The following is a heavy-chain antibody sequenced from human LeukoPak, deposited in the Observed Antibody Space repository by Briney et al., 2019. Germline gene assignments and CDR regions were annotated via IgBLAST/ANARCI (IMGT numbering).Heavy chain of an antibody. Sequence: GGSLRLSCAASGISFDDYAMHWVRQAPGKGLEWVSGISWNSGSIGYADSVKGRFTISRDNAKNSLYLQMNSLRAEDTALYHCAKATVTDVGYFDYWGQGTLVTVSS. J-gene: IGHJ4*02. CDR2: ISWNSGSI. CDR3: AKATVTDVGYFDY. V-gene: IGHV3-9*01. CDR1: GISFDDYA. D-gene: IGHD4-17*01.